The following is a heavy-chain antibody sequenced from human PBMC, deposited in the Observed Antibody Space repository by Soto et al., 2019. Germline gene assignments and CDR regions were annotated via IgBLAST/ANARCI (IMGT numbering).Heavy chain of an antibody. Sequence: GGSLRLSCAASGFTFGSYAMSWVRQAPGKGLEWVSAISGSGGSTYYADSVKGRFTISRDNYRNTLYLQMNSLRSEDTAVYYCAKRTAEAGPNFDYWGQGTLVTVSS. CDR1: GFTFGSYA. J-gene: IGHJ4*02. D-gene: IGHD6-19*01. CDR3: AKRTAEAGPNFDY. CDR2: ISGSGGST. V-gene: IGHV3-23*01.